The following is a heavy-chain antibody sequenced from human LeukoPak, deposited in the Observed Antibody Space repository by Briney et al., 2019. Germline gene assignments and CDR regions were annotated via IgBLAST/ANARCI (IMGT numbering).Heavy chain of an antibody. CDR3: ARGGGTSWLDY. CDR2: IYTGGST. V-gene: IGHV4-4*07. CDR1: GGSISNCY. Sequence: SETLSLTCTVSGGSISNCYWSWIRQPAGKGLEWIGRIYTGGSTNYNPSLKSRVTMSVDTSKNQFSLKVSSVTAADTAVYYCARGGGTSWLDYWGQGTLVIVSS. D-gene: IGHD6-13*01. J-gene: IGHJ4*02.